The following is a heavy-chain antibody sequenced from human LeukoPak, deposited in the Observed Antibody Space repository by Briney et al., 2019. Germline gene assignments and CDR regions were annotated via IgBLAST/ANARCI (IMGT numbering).Heavy chain of an antibody. CDR2: IYTSGST. CDR3: ARIYYYGSLYYFDY. CDR1: GGSISSGSYY. D-gene: IGHD3-10*01. Sequence: PSETLSLTCTVSGGSISSGSYYWSWIRQPAGKGLEWIGRIYTSGSTNYNPSLKSRVTISVDTSKNQFSLRLKSVTAADTAVYYCARIYYYGSLYYFDYWGQGTLVTVSS. J-gene: IGHJ4*02. V-gene: IGHV4-61*02.